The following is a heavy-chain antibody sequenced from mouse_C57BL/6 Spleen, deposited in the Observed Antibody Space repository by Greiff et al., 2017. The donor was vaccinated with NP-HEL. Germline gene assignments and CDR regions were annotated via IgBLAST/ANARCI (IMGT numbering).Heavy chain of an antibody. CDR3: ARSLLATPGDYAMDY. CDR2: INPNNGGT. J-gene: IGHJ4*01. CDR1: GYTFTDYY. D-gene: IGHD2-10*01. V-gene: IGHV1-26*01. Sequence: VQLQQSGPELVKPGASVKISCKASGYTFTDYYMNWVKQSHGKSLEWIGDINPNNGGTSYNQKFKGKATLTVDKSSSPAYMELRSLTSEDSAVYYCARSLLATPGDYAMDYWGQGTSVTVSS.